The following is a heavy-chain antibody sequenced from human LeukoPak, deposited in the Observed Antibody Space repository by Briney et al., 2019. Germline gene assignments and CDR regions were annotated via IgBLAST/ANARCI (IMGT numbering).Heavy chain of an antibody. CDR2: INSGGSTT. CDR1: GFAFSSYT. Sequence: GGSLRLSCAACGFAFSSYTMNWARQAPGKGLEWVASINSGGSTTHYADSVKGRFTISRDNDQNVLYLQMNGLRADDAAVYYCLRGDSRDFWGQGTLVTVSS. CDR3: LRGDSRDF. V-gene: IGHV3-21*06. D-gene: IGHD3-22*01. J-gene: IGHJ4*02.